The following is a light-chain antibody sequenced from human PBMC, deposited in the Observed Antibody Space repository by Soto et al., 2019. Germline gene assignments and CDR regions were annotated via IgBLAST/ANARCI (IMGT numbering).Light chain of an antibody. Sequence: QSALTQPPSASGSPGQSVAISCTGTSSDVGVTDYVSWYQQHSGKARKLLLYEVNKRPSGVPDRFSGSNSGNTASLTVSALQAGDEADDFCIWDAGASNVLGTGSKVAVL. V-gene: IGLV2-8*01. CDR1: SSDVGVTDY. CDR2: EVN. CDR3: IWDAGASNV. J-gene: IGLJ1*01.